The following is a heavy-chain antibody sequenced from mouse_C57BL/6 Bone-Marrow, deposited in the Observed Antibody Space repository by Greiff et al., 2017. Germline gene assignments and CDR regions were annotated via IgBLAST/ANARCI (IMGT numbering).Heavy chain of an antibody. CDR1: GYTFTSYW. CDR2: IDPNSGGT. D-gene: IGHD2-1*01. J-gene: IGHJ4*01. V-gene: IGHV1-72*01. CDR3: ARLFYYGNYVDYAMDY. Sequence: QVHVKQSGAELVKPGASVKLSCKASGYTFTSYWMHWVKQRPGRGLEWIGRIDPNSGGTKYNEKFKSKATLTVDKPSSTAYMQLSSLTSEDSAVYYCARLFYYGNYVDYAMDYWGQGTSVTVSS.